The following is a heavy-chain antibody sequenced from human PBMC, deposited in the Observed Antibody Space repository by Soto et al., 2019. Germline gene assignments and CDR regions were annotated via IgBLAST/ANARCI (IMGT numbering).Heavy chain of an antibody. Sequence: SETLSLTCAVYGGSFSGYYWSWIRQPPGKGLEWIGEINHSGSTNYNPSLKSRVTISVDTSKNQFSLKLSSVTAGDTAVYYCARAVGARLGMDVWGQGTTVTVSS. CDR3: ARAVGARLGMDV. CDR1: GGSFSGYY. V-gene: IGHV4-34*01. J-gene: IGHJ6*02. D-gene: IGHD6-6*01. CDR2: INHSGST.